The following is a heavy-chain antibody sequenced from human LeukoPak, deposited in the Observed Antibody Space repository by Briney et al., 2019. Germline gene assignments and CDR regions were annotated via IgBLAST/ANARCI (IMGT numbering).Heavy chain of an antibody. CDR2: ISYDGINK. CDR3: ARDDCSSTSCPTTGYYYGMDV. J-gene: IGHJ6*02. D-gene: IGHD2-2*01. CDR1: GFTFSSYA. V-gene: IGHV3-30*04. Sequence: GGSLRLSCAASGFTFSSYAMHWVRQAPGKGLEWVAVISYDGINKYYADSVKGRFTISRDNSKNTLYLQMNSLRAEDTAVYYCARDDCSSTSCPTTGYYYGMDVWGQGTTVTVSS.